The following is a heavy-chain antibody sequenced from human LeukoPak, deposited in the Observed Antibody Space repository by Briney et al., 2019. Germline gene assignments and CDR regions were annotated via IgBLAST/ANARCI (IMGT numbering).Heavy chain of an antibody. D-gene: IGHD2-15*01. CDR3: ARSVEGYCRGGSCYSYSYYMDV. V-gene: IGHV4-38-2*02. J-gene: IGHJ6*03. CDR2: MFHTGNS. CDR1: GYSINNGYY. Sequence: SETLSLTCTVFGYSINNGYYWGWIRQAPGKGLEWIGSMFHTGNSYYNPSLKRRVTIAIDTSKNQFSLKLSSVTAADTAVYYCARSVEGYCRGGSCYSYSYYMDVWGKGTTVTVSS.